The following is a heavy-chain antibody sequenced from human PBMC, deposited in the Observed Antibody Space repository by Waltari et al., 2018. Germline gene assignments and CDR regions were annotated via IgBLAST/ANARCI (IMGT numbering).Heavy chain of an antibody. D-gene: IGHD6-13*01. V-gene: IGHV3-33*05. CDR3: AREYSRICFHALDG. J-gene: IGHJ6*02. Sequence: QVHVVESGGGVVQPGGSLSLSCAASGFTLGNYGMHWVRQAPGKGLEWGAVIQYDGSIKNYADSVKGRFTISRENSKNTLYLEMKSLRAEDTAVYYCAREYSRICFHALDGWGQGTAVTVSS. CDR1: GFTLGNYG. CDR2: IQYDGSIK.